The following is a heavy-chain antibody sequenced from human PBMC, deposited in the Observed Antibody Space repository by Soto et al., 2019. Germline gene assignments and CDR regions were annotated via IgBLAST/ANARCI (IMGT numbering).Heavy chain of an antibody. CDR2: IWFDGSKQ. Sequence: QVQLVESGGGVVQPGGSLRLSCAASGLRFSSYGIHWVRQAPGKGLQWVAVIWFDGSKQYYADSVKGRFNISRDNSKNTVYLQMNRLRADDTAVYYCARELLYGSGSRDFHYYGMDVWGQGTTVTVSS. CDR3: ARELLYGSGSRDFHYYGMDV. CDR1: GLRFSSYG. V-gene: IGHV3-33*01. D-gene: IGHD3-10*01. J-gene: IGHJ6*02.